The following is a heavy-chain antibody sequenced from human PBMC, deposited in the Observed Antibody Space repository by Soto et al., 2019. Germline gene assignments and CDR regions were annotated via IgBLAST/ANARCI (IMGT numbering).Heavy chain of an antibody. CDR2: INAGNGNT. J-gene: IGHJ6*02. V-gene: IGHV1-3*01. CDR1: GYTFTSYA. D-gene: IGHD6-6*01. CDR3: ARDLDEGSSQRFYYYYYGMDV. Sequence: QVPLVQSGAEVKKPGASVKVYCKASGYTFTSYAMHWVRQAPGQRLEWMGWINAGNGNTKYSQKFQGRVTITRDTSASTAHMELSSLRSEDTAVYYCARDLDEGSSQRFYYYYYGMDVWGQGTTVTVSS.